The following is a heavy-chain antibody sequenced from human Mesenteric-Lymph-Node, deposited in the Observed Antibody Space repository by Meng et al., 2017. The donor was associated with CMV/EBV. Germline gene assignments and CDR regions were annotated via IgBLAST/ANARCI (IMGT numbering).Heavy chain of an antibody. CDR2: ISPYTGAT. J-gene: IGHJ4*02. V-gene: IGHV1-2*02. CDR1: GYTFTDYY. Sequence: ASVKVSCKASGYTFTDYYIHWVRQAPGQGLEFLGWISPYTGATNYAQNFQGRLTITRDTSITTAYMELRRLTSDDAAVYYCATLGALFFDYWGQGTLVTVSS. CDR3: ATLGALFFDY. D-gene: IGHD3-16*01.